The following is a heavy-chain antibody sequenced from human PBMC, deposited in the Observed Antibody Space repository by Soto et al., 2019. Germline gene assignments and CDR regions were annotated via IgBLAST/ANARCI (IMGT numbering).Heavy chain of an antibody. CDR3: ATLPPRIVVVVLPIPT. CDR1: GASISSTNW. J-gene: IGHJ4*02. V-gene: IGHV4-4*02. Sequence: QGQLQESGPRLVKPSGTLSLTCAVSGASISSTNWWTWVRQPPGKGLEWIGEIYHTGSTKYNPSLTSRVTISLDQSNNQVPRNLSSVTAADTAVYYCATLPPRIVVVVLPIPTWGQGTLVTVSS. CDR2: IYHTGST. D-gene: IGHD2-15*01.